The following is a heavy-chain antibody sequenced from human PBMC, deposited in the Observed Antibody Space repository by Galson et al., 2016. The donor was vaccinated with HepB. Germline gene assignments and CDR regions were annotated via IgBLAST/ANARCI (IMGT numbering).Heavy chain of an antibody. Sequence: SLRLSCAVSGFTFSDYYMTWIRQAPGKGLEWISYIGMSDTTIYYADSVKGRFTVSRDNANRSLYLQMNSRRAEDTAVYYCARTWYYSILSGYYPYFDDWGQGTLVTVSP. D-gene: IGHD3-9*01. J-gene: IGHJ4*02. CDR3: ARTWYYSILSGYYPYFDD. V-gene: IGHV3-11*01. CDR2: IGMSDTTI. CDR1: GFTFSDYY.